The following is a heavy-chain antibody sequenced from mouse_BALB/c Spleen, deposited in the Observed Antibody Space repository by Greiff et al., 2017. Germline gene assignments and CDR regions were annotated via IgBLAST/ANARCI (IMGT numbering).Heavy chain of an antibody. CDR1: GFTFTDYY. V-gene: IGHV7-3*02. CDR3: ARAPSGSSYWYCDV. CDR2: IRNNANGYTT. J-gene: IGHJ1*01. Sequence: EVQRVESGGGLAQPGGSLRLSCATSGFTFTDYYMSWVRQPPGKALEWLGFIRNNANGYTTEYSASVKGRFTISRDNSQSILYLQMNTLGAEDSATYYCARAPSGSSYWYCDVWGEGTTVTVSS. D-gene: IGHD1-1*01.